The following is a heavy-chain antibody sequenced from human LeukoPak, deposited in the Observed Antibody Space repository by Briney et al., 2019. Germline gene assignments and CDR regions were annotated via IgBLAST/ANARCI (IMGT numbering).Heavy chain of an antibody. CDR3: ASEECSSTSCYLLYDFWSGSMDV. CDR2: IWSDGNNK. V-gene: IGHV3-33*01. CDR1: GFTFSSYA. Sequence: GESLRLSCAASGFTFSSYAMHWVRQAPGKGLEWVAIIWSDGNNKYYADSVEGRFTISRDTSKNTLFLQMNSLRAEDTAVYYCASEECSSTSCYLLYDFWSGSMDVWGKGTTVTVSS. J-gene: IGHJ6*03. D-gene: IGHD2-2*01.